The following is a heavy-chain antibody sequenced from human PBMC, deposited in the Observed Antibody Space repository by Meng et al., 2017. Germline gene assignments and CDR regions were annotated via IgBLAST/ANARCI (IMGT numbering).Heavy chain of an antibody. Sequence: EGQLAETGGGLIQPGGPLRLSCTASGFSVTTSYMSWVRQAPGKGLEWVSVIYSGGSTYYADSVKGRFSISRDNSKNTLYLQMNSLRAEDTAVYSCARDSSSGWYHNYWGQGTLVTVSS. CDR3: ARDSSSGWYHNY. CDR2: IYSGGST. D-gene: IGHD6-19*01. J-gene: IGHJ4*02. CDR1: GFSVTTSY. V-gene: IGHV3-53*02.